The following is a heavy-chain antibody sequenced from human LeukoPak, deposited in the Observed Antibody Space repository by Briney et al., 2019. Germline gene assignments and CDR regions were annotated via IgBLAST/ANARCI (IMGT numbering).Heavy chain of an antibody. CDR2: INHSGST. J-gene: IGHJ4*02. D-gene: IGHD3-22*01. Sequence: SETLSLTCAVYGGSFSGYYWSWIRQPPGKGLEWIGEINHSGSTNYNPSLTSRVTISVDTSKNQFSLKLSSVTAADTAVYYCARDDSSGYPDYWGQGTLVTVSS. CDR1: GGSFSGYY. V-gene: IGHV4-34*01. CDR3: ARDDSSGYPDY.